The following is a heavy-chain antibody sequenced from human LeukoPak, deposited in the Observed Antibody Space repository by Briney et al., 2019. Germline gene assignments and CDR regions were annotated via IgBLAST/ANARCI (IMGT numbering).Heavy chain of an antibody. D-gene: IGHD4-17*01. CDR2: ISSSYIT. Sequence: GGSLRLSCAASGFTFSRDSMNWVRQAPGKGPEWVSYISSSYITYYADSVKGRFTISRDNAKNSLYLQMNSLRAEDTAVYYCARQVTTYDFWGQGTLVTVSS. V-gene: IGHV3-48*01. CDR1: GFTFSRDS. CDR3: ARQVTTYDF. J-gene: IGHJ4*02.